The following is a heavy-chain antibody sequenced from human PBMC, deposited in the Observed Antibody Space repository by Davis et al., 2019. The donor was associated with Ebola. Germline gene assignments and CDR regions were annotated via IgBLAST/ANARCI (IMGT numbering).Heavy chain of an antibody. D-gene: IGHD2-8*01. CDR3: AHVEGVLDVEAFDI. V-gene: IGHV3-23*01. J-gene: IGHJ3*02. CDR2: ISGSGGST. Sequence: PGGSLRLSCAASGFTFSDYYMSWIRQAPGKGLEWVSAISGSGGSTYYADSVKGRFTISRDNSKNTLYLQMNSLRAEDTAVYYSAHVEGVLDVEAFDIWGQGTMDTASS. CDR1: GFTFSDYY.